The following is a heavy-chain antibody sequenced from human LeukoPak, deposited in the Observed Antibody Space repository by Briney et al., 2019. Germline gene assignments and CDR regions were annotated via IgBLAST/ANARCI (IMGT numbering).Heavy chain of an antibody. V-gene: IGHV3-30*02. D-gene: IGHD4-23*01. CDR2: IRYDGSNK. J-gene: IGHJ4*02. Sequence: GRSLRLSCAASGFTISSYGMHWVRQAPGKGLEWVAFIRYDGSNKYYADSVKGRFTISRDNSKNTLYLQMNSLRAEDTAVYYCAKDLTTVVTPIDYWGQGTLVTVSS. CDR1: GFTISSYG. CDR3: AKDLTTVVTPIDY.